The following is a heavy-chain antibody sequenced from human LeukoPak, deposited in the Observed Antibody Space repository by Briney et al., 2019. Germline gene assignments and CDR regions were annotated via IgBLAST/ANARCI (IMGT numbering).Heavy chain of an antibody. CDR2: IYTSGST. D-gene: IGHD2-15*01. Sequence: SETLSLTXTVSGGSIRSGSYYWSWIRQPAGKGLEWIGRIYTSGSTNYNPSLKSRVTISVDTSKNQFSLKLSSVTAADTAVYYCARGATLQYCSGGSCYWSWFDPWGQGTLVTVSS. CDR1: GGSIRSGSYY. J-gene: IGHJ5*02. V-gene: IGHV4-61*02. CDR3: ARGATLQYCSGGSCYWSWFDP.